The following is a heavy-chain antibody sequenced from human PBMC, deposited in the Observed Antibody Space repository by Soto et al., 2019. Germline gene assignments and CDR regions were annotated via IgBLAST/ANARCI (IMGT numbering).Heavy chain of an antibody. CDR1: GGSISSGGYY. Sequence: TSETLSLTCTVSGGSISSGGYYWSWIRQHPGKGLEWIGYIYYSGSTYYNPSLKSRVTISVDTSKNQFSLKLSSVTAADTAVYYCAISTSDRQGLDSYGMDVWGQGTTVTVSS. CDR2: IYYSGST. D-gene: IGHD2-2*01. V-gene: IGHV4-31*03. J-gene: IGHJ6*02. CDR3: AISTSDRQGLDSYGMDV.